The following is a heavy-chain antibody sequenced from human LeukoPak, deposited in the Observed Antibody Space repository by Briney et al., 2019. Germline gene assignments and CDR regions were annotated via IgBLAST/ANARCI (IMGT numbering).Heavy chain of an antibody. Sequence: QSGGSLRLSCVASGFTLRSYAMSWVRQGPGKGLEWVSAISVSGNTYHADSVKGRFTISRDSSKNTLYLQMNSLRAEDAAVYYCAKAPVTTCSGAYCYPFDYWGQGTLVTVSS. CDR1: GFTLRSYA. V-gene: IGHV3-23*01. D-gene: IGHD2-15*01. CDR3: AKAPVTTCSGAYCYPFDY. CDR2: ISVSGNT. J-gene: IGHJ4*02.